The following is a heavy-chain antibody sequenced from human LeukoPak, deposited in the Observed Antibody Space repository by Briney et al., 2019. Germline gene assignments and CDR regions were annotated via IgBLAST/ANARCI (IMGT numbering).Heavy chain of an antibody. Sequence: GESLKISCMGSGYSFTGYWIGLVRQLPGKGLWWMRIISPGDSETRYSPSFQGQVTISADKSISTAYLQWGSLKASDTAMYYCARTASPTATYGYHFDYWGQGTLVTVSS. CDR2: ISPGDSET. D-gene: IGHD5-24*01. CDR3: ARTASPTATYGYHFDY. V-gene: IGHV5-51*01. CDR1: GYSFTGYW. J-gene: IGHJ4*02.